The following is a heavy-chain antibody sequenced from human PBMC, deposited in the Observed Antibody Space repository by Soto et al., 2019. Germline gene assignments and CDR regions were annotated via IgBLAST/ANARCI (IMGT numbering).Heavy chain of an antibody. J-gene: IGHJ6*02. CDR3: ARSRAARPGGIYYYYYGMDV. Sequence: GASVKVSCKASGGTFSSYAISWVRQAPGQGLEWMGGIIPIFGTANYAQKFQGRVTITADESTSTAYMELSSLRSEDTAVYYCARSRAARPGGIYYYYYGMDVWGQGTTVTVS. V-gene: IGHV1-69*13. D-gene: IGHD6-6*01. CDR1: GGTFSSYA. CDR2: IIPIFGTA.